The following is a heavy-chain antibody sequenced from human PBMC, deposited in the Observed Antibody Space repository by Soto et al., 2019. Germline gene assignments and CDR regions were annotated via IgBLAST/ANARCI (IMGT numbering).Heavy chain of an antibody. V-gene: IGHV3-23*01. J-gene: IGHJ4*02. CDR2: ISGSGGST. D-gene: IGHD2-15*01. CDR3: AKTELLLSHFYYFDY. Sequence: GGSLRLSCAASGFTFSSYAMSWVRQAPGKGLEWVSAISGSGGSTYYADSVKGRFTISRDNSKNTLFLQMNSLRAEDTALYYCAKTELLLSHFYYFDYWGQGTLVTVSS. CDR1: GFTFSSYA.